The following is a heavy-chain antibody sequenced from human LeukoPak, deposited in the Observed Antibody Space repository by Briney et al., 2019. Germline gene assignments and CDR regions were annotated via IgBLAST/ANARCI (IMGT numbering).Heavy chain of an antibody. CDR2: INHSGST. V-gene: IGHV4-34*01. Sequence: SETLSLTCAVYGGSFSGYYWSWIRQPPGKGLEWIGEINHSGSTNYNPSLKSRVTISVDTSKNQFSLKLSSVTAADTAVYYCARTLRRQLARGAFDIWGQGTMVTVSS. CDR1: GGSFSGYY. D-gene: IGHD6-6*01. J-gene: IGHJ3*02. CDR3: ARTLRRQLARGAFDI.